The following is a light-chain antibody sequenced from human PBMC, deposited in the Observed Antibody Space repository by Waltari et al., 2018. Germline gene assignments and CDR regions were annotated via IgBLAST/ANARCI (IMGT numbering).Light chain of an antibody. J-gene: IGLJ3*02. CDR2: EVS. CDR3: TSFTSSATWV. CDR1: SSAIGAHKP. V-gene: IGLV2-14*01. Sequence: QSALTQPASVSGSPGQSLPISFSGPSSAIGAHKPASWYQQHPGKAPKLMIYEVSNRPSGVSNRFSGSKSGNTASLTISGLQADDESHYYCTSFTSSATWVFGRGTKVTVL.